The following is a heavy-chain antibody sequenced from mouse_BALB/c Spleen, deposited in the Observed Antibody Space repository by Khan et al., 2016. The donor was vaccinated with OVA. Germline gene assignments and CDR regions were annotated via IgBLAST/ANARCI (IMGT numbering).Heavy chain of an antibody. J-gene: IGHJ4*01. D-gene: IGHD1-2*01. CDR1: GFIFSSYG. CDR3: ARVITTATGDYYAMDY. Sequence: EVELVESGGDLVKPGGSLKLSCAASGFIFSSYGMSWVRQTPDKRLEWVATISSGGSYTYYPDSVKGRFTISRDNAKNTLYLQMSSLKSEDTAMXYCARVITTATGDYYAMDYWGQGTSVTVSS. CDR2: ISSGGSYT. V-gene: IGHV5-6*01.